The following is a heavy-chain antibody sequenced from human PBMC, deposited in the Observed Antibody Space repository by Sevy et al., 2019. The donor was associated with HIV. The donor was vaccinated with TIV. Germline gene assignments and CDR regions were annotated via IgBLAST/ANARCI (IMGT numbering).Heavy chain of an antibody. CDR1: GFTFSDYW. CDR2: IKQDGNEK. J-gene: IGHJ6*02. D-gene: IGHD6-19*01. Sequence: GGSLRLSCVASGFTFSDYWMTWVRQAPGKGLEWVANIKQDGNEKYYMDSAKGRFTISRDNAKNSVYLQVNSLRAEDTAVYYCAREAVAGRSGPWKADYYYAGMDVWGQRTTVTVSS. V-gene: IGHV3-7*01. CDR3: AREAVAGRSGPWKADYYYAGMDV.